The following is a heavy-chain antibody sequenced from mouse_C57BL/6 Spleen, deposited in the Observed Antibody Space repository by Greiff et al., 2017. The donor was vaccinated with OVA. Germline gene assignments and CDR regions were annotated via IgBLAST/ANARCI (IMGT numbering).Heavy chain of an antibody. V-gene: IGHV1-64*01. CDR2: IHPNSGST. D-gene: IGHD1-1*01. J-gene: IGHJ1*03. CDR3: SHYYGSSSHWYFDV. Sequence: VQLQQPGAELVKPGASVKLSCKASGYTFTSYWMHWVKQRPGQGLEWIGMIHPNSGSTNYNEKFKSKATLTVDKSSSTAYIQLSSLTSEDSAVYYCSHYYGSSSHWYFDVWGTGTTVTVSS. CDR1: GYTFTSYW.